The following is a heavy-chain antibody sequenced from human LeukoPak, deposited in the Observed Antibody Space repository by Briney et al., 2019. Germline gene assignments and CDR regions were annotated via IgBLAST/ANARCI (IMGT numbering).Heavy chain of an antibody. V-gene: IGHV4-59*01. J-gene: IGHJ4*02. D-gene: IGHD6-19*01. CDR2: IYYSGST. Sequence: PTETLSLTCTVPGGSISSYYWSWIRQPPGKRLEWIGYIYYSGSTNYTPSLTSRVTISVDTSKSQFSLKLSSVTAADTAVYYCAITYSGWPFDYWGQGTLVTVSS. CDR1: GGSISSYY. CDR3: AITYSGWPFDY.